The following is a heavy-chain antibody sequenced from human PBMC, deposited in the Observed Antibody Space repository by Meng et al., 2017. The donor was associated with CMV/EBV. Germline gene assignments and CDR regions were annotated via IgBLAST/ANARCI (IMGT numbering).Heavy chain of an antibody. Sequence: GESLKISCAASGFTFSSYAMSWVRQAPGKGLEWVSVIYSGGSSTYYADSVKGRFTISRDNSKNTLYLQMNSLGAEDTAVYYCAKESCSSTGCYSYFDYWGQGTLVTVSS. CDR1: GFTFSSYA. CDR3: AKESCSSTGCYSYFDY. V-gene: IGHV3-23*03. D-gene: IGHD2-2*02. J-gene: IGHJ4*02. CDR2: IYSGGSST.